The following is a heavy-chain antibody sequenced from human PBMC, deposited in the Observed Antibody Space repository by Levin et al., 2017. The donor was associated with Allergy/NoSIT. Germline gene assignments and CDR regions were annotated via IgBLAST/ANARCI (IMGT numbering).Heavy chain of an antibody. D-gene: IGHD2-2*01. J-gene: IGHJ6*02. Sequence: SSETLSLTCTVSGGSISSYYWSWIRQPAGKGLEWIGRIYTSGSTNYNPSLKSRVTMSVDTSKNQFSLKLSSVTAADTAVYYCARDPGIVVVPADGALVGYYYYGMDVWGQGTTVTVSS. CDR1: GGSISSYY. CDR3: ARDPGIVVVPADGALVGYYYYGMDV. V-gene: IGHV4-4*07. CDR2: IYTSGST.